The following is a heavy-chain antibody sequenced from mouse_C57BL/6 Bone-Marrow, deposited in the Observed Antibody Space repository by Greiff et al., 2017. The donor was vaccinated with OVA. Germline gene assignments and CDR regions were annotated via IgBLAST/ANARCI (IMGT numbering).Heavy chain of an antibody. D-gene: IGHD1-1*01. J-gene: IGHJ2*01. Sequence: QVQLQQPGAELVKPGASVKLSCKASGYTFTSYWMHWVKQRPGRGLEWIGRIDPNSGGTKYNEKFKSKATLTVDKPSSTAYMQLSSLTSEDSAVYYCARVTTVVESFPYYFDYWGQGTTLTVSS. CDR2: IDPNSGGT. CDR1: GYTFTSYW. CDR3: ARVTTVVESFPYYFDY. V-gene: IGHV1-72*01.